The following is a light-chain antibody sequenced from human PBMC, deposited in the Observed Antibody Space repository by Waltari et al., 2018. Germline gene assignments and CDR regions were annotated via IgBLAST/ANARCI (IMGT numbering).Light chain of an antibody. CDR3: YSTDSSGDHQV. CDR2: EDS. V-gene: IGLV3-10*01. CDR1: ALPKKY. J-gene: IGLJ2*01. Sequence: SYALTQPPSVSVSPGQTARITCPGDALPKKYAYWYPQKSGQAPVLVIFEDSKRPSGIPERFSGSSSGTVATLTISGAQVEDEADYYCYSTDSSGDHQVFGGGTKLTVL.